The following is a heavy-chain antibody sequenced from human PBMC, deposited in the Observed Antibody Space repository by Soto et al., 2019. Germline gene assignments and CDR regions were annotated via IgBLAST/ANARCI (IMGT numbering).Heavy chain of an antibody. J-gene: IGHJ4*02. CDR3: ARDARELRGVPFDY. Sequence: EVQLVESGGGLVKPGGSLRLSCAASGFTFSSYSMNWVRQAPGKGLEWVSSISSSSSYIYYADSVKGRFTISRDNAKNSLYLQLNSLRAEDTAVYYCARDARELRGVPFDYWGQGTLVTVSS. D-gene: IGHD1-7*01. V-gene: IGHV3-21*01. CDR1: GFTFSSYS. CDR2: ISSSSSYI.